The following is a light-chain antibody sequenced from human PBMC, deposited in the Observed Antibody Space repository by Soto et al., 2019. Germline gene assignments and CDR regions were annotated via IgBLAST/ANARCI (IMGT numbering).Light chain of an antibody. CDR3: HQYYNWPPWT. Sequence: EIVMTQSPATLSVSTGERATLSCRASQSVSSNLAWYQQKPGQAPRLLLYGASTRATGIPARFSGSGSGTEFTLTISSLQSEEFAVYYCHQYYNWPPWTFGQGTKVEIK. V-gene: IGKV3-15*01. J-gene: IGKJ1*01. CDR1: QSVSSN. CDR2: GAS.